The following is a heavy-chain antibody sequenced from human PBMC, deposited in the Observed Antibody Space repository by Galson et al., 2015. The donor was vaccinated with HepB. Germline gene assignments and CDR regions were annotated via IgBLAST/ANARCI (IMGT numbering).Heavy chain of an antibody. J-gene: IGHJ4*02. Sequence: SLRLSCAASGFTFSSYWMSWVRQAPGKGLEWVANIKQDGSEKYYVDSVKGRFTISRDNAKNSLYLQMNSLRAEDTAVYYCARDPYYDEYYFDYWGQGTLVTVSS. CDR1: GFTFSSYW. CDR2: IKQDGSEK. V-gene: IGHV3-7*03. D-gene: IGHD3-22*01. CDR3: ARDPYYDEYYFDY.